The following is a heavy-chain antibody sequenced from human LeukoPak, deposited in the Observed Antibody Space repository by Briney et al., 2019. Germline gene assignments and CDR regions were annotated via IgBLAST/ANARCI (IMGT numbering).Heavy chain of an antibody. V-gene: IGHV4-59*01. CDR3: ARDGYSSSYPHYWYFDL. Sequence: SETLSLTCTVSGGSISSCYWSWIRQPPGKGLEWIGYIYYSGSTNYNPSLKSRVTISVDTSKNQFSLKLSSVTAADTAVYYCARDGYSSSYPHYWYFDLWGRGTLVTVSS. D-gene: IGHD6-13*01. CDR2: IYYSGST. J-gene: IGHJ2*01. CDR1: GGSISSCY.